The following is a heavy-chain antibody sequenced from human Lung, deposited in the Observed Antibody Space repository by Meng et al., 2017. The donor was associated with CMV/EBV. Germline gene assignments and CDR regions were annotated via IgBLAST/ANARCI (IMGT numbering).Heavy chain of an antibody. J-gene: IGHJ4*02. D-gene: IGHD1-14*01. CDR2: TRNKASGFTT. CDR3: ARAGAGTRYFDY. V-gene: IGHV3-72*01. CDR1: GLTLSDYY. Sequence: ASGLTLSDYYMDWVRQAPGKGLEWVARTRNKASGFTTEYAASVKGRFTISRDDSKNSLYLQMDSLKTEDTAVYHCARAGAGTRYFDYWGQGTLVTVSS.